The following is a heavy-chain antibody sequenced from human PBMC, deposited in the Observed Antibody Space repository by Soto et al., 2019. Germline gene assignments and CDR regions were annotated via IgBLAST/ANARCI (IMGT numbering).Heavy chain of an antibody. CDR2: ISTYSGDT. D-gene: IGHD5-12*01. CDR3: ARHHGPTTSENWFDP. V-gene: IGHV1-18*01. Sequence: GASVKVSCKASGYTFFTYDISWVRQAPGQGLEWMGWISTYSGDTKYAQKFQGRVTMTTDTSTTTAYLELRSLRSDDTALYYCARHHGPTTSENWFDPWGQGTLVTVSS. J-gene: IGHJ5*02. CDR1: GYTFFTYD.